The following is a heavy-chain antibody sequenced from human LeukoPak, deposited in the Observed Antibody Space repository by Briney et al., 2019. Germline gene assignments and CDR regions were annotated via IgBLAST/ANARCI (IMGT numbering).Heavy chain of an antibody. V-gene: IGHV3-30*02. CDR2: IRYDGSYK. J-gene: IGHJ4*02. CDR3: AKVMITVVTTSKLDS. Sequence: GGSLRLSCAASGFTFSSYDMNWVRQAPGKGLEWVAFIRYDGSYKYYADSVKGRFTISRDNSKNTLYLQMNNLRTDDTAFYYCAKVMITVVTTSKLDSWGQGTLVTVSS. D-gene: IGHD4-23*01. CDR1: GFTFSSYD.